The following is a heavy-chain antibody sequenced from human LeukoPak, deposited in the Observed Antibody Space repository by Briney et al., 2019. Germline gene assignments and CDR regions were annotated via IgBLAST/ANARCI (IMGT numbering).Heavy chain of an antibody. V-gene: IGHV4-4*07. Sequence: TSETLSLTCTVSGGSISSYYWSWIRQPAGKGLEWIGRIYTSGSTNYNPSLKSRVTMSVDTSKNQFSLKLSSVTAADTAVYYCARDCGLSGSGSYYTNWFDPWGQGTLVTVSS. J-gene: IGHJ5*02. CDR3: ARDCGLSGSGSYYTNWFDP. D-gene: IGHD3-10*01. CDR2: IYTSGST. CDR1: GGSISSYY.